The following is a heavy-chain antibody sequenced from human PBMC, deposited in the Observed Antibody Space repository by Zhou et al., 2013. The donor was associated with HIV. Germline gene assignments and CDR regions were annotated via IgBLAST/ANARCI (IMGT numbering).Heavy chain of an antibody. CDR3: AREYVVPKSFDI. J-gene: IGHJ3*02. CDR2: ISPYNGNT. CDR1: GYTFTTYG. Sequence: QVQVVQSGAEVKKPGASVKVSCKASGYTFTTYGISWVRQAPGQGLEWMGWISPYNGNTNYAQKLQGRVTMTTDTSTSTAYMXLRSLRSDDTAVYYCAREYVVPKSFDIWGPRDKWYTVSS. D-gene: IGHD2-2*01. V-gene: IGHV1-18*01.